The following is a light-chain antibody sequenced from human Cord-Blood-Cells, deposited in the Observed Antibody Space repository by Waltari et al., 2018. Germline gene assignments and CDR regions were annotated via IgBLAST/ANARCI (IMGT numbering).Light chain of an antibody. J-gene: IGKJ5*01. CDR3: QQRSNWPIT. Sequence: EIVLSQSPATLSLSPGARATLSCRASQSVSSYLAWYQQEPVQAPRLLIYDASNRATGLPARFSGSGSGTDFTLTISSLEPEDFAVYYCQQRSNWPITFGQGTRLEIK. CDR2: DAS. CDR1: QSVSSY. V-gene: IGKV3-11*01.